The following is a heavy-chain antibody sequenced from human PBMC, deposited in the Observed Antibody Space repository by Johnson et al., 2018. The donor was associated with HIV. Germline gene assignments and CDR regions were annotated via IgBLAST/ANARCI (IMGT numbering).Heavy chain of an antibody. CDR2: ISSSGDTI. CDR3: ARGFHRGGAFDI. J-gene: IGHJ3*02. D-gene: IGHD1-14*01. V-gene: IGHV3-11*04. Sequence: QVQLVESGGDVVQPERSLRLSCATSGFTVSSNYMSWVRQAPGKGLEWISYISSSGDTIYYADSVKGRFTISRDNAKNSLYLQMNSLGAEDTAVYYCARGFHRGGAFDIWGQGTMVTVSS. CDR1: GFTVSSNY.